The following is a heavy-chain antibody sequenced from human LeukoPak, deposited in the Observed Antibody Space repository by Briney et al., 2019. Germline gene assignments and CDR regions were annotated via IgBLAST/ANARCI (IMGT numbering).Heavy chain of an antibody. CDR3: AIGAVAGTLGY. CDR1: GFTFSSYE. J-gene: IGHJ4*02. D-gene: IGHD6-19*01. CDR2: ISSSGSTI. V-gene: IGHV3-48*03. Sequence: GGSLRLSCAASGFTFSSYEMNWVRQAPGKGLEWVSYISSSGSTIYYADSVKGRFTISRDNAKNSLYLQMNSLRAEDTAVYYCAIGAVAGTLGYWGQGTLVTVSS.